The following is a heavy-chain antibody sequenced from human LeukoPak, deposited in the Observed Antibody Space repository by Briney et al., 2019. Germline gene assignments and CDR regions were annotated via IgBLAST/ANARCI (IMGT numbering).Heavy chain of an antibody. V-gene: IGHV3-23*01. D-gene: IGHD6-13*01. CDR3: AKAPYSSSWYFFDY. CDR1: GFTFSSYS. J-gene: IGHJ4*02. CDR2: ISGSGGST. Sequence: GGSLRLSCAASGFTFSSYSMSWVRQAPGKGLEWVSAISGSGGSTYYADSVKGRFTISRDNSKNTLYLQMNSLRAEDTAVYYCAKAPYSSSWYFFDYWGQGTLVTVSS.